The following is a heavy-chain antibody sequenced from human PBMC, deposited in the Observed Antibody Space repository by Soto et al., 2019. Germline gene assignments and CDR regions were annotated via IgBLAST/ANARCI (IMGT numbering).Heavy chain of an antibody. D-gene: IGHD2-15*01. Sequence: SETRSLTCSVSGGSIFGYYWSWVRQPPGKGLEWLGYMYYSGSTNYNPSLKSRVTMSVDMSKNQFSLKLSSVTAADTAVYYCARHGLRLAATAPYYFHYWGQGTLVTAPQ. CDR3: ARHGLRLAATAPYYFHY. CDR1: GGSIFGYY. CDR2: MYYSGST. V-gene: IGHV4-59*08. J-gene: IGHJ4*02.